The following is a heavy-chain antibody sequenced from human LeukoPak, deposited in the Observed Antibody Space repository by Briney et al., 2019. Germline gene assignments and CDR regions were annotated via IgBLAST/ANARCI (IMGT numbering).Heavy chain of an antibody. J-gene: IGHJ4*02. Sequence: GRSLRLSCAASGFTFSSNYMSWVRQAPGKGLEWVSVIYSGGSTYYADSVRGRFTISRDNSKNTLYLQMNSLRAEDTAVYYCASPYDTDAFDIWGQGTLVTVSS. V-gene: IGHV3-53*01. CDR1: GFTFSSNY. D-gene: IGHD3-22*01. CDR3: ASPYDTDAFDI. CDR2: IYSGGST.